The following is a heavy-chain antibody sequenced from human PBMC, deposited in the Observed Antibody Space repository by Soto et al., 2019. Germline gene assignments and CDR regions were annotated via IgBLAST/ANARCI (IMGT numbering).Heavy chain of an antibody. CDR1: GFTFSTFW. J-gene: IGHJ6*02. CDR2: IKGDGSEK. Sequence: VGSLRLSCVASGFTFSTFWMSWVRQAPGKGLEWVANIKGDGSEKRYVDSVKGRLTISRDNAKNLVYLQMNSLRVEDTALYYCGRNEVRNGVGVWGQGAMVTVS. CDR3: GRNEVRNGVGV. V-gene: IGHV3-7*01.